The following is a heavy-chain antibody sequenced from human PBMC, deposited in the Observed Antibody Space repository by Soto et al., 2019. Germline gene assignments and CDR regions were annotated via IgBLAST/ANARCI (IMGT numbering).Heavy chain of an antibody. V-gene: IGHV1-46*03. CDR2: INPSGGST. Sequence: QVQLVQSGAEVKKPGASVKVSCKASGYTFTSYYMHWVRQAPGQGLEWMGIINPSGGSTSYAQKCEGRVTMTRDPSTSTVYMELSSLRSEDTAVYYCARAARGETYYDFLSGYSAFDYWGQGTLVTVSS. CDR3: ARAARGETYYDFLSGYSAFDY. CDR1: GYTFTSYY. J-gene: IGHJ4*02. D-gene: IGHD3-3*01.